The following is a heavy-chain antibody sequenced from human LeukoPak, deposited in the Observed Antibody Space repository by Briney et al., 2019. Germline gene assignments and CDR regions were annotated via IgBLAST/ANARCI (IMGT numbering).Heavy chain of an antibody. J-gene: IGHJ4*02. D-gene: IGHD3-22*01. Sequence: SETLSLTCTVAGGSISRYFCSWIRQPPGTWLGWIGYIYYNGSTIYNPSLKSRVTISVDTSKNQFSLRLTSVTPADTAVYYCLAISGDSTGYYNDYWGQGSLVTVSS. CDR1: GGSISRYF. CDR2: IYYNGST. V-gene: IGHV4-59*01. CDR3: LAISGDSTGYYNDY.